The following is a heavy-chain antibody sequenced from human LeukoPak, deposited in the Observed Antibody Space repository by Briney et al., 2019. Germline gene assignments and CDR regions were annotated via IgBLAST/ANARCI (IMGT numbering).Heavy chain of an antibody. CDR2: IRYDGSNK. J-gene: IGHJ4*02. V-gene: IGHV3-30*02. D-gene: IGHD3-3*01. Sequence: PGGSLRLSCAASGFTLRSYTMNWVRQAPGKGLEWVAFIRYDGSNKYYADSVKGRFTISRDNSKNTLYLQMNSLRAEDTAVYYCAKDYPSFGVPHRPFDYWGQGTLVTVSS. CDR3: AKDYPSFGVPHRPFDY. CDR1: GFTLRSYT.